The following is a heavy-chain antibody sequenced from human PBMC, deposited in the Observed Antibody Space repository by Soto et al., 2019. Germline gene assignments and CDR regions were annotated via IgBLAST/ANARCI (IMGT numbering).Heavy chain of an antibody. J-gene: IGHJ3*02. V-gene: IGHV5-51*01. CDR1: GYTFTSNW. Sequence: LGESLKISCKASGYTFTSNWIGWVRQMPGKGLEWMGFVYPGDSDTRYSPSFQGQVTISADKSISTAYLQWSSLKASDTAMYYCARRYDSYGNAFDIWGQGTMVTVSS. D-gene: IGHD3-22*01. CDR3: ARRYDSYGNAFDI. CDR2: VYPGDSDT.